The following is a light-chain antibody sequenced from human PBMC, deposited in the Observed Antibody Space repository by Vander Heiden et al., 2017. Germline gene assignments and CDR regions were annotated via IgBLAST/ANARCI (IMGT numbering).Light chain of an antibody. CDR1: QSISSW. J-gene: IGKJ2*01. CDR2: KAS. V-gene: IGKV1-5*03. Sequence: DIQMTQSPSTLSASIGDRVTITCRACQSISSWLAWYQQKPGKAPNLLIYKASSLESGVPSRFRGSGSGTEFTLTISSLQPDDSATYYCQQYEDYSYTFGQGTKLEIK. CDR3: QQYEDYSYT.